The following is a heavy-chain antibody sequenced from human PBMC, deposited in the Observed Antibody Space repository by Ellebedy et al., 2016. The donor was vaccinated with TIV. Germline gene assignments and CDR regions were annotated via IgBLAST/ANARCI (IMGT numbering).Heavy chain of an antibody. CDR1: GFSVSG. J-gene: IGHJ6*02. Sequence: GESLKISCATSGFSVSGMHWVRQAPGKGLERVAFVRSDTTTKYYSNSVKGRFTISRDNSKNTLDLQMNRLRAEDTALYYCVKGAYPVPTIMAVWGQGTMVTVSS. CDR3: VKGAYPVPTIMAV. V-gene: IGHV3-30*02. D-gene: IGHD3-16*01. CDR2: VRSDTTTK.